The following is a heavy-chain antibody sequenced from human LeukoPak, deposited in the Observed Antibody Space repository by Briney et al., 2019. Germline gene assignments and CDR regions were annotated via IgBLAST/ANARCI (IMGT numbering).Heavy chain of an antibody. V-gene: IGHV4-61*02. CDR3: ARDRISLDYYYYYMDV. CDR1: GGSISSGSYY. D-gene: IGHD2-21*01. J-gene: IGHJ6*03. CDR2: IYTSGST. Sequence: PSETLSLTCTVSGGSISSGSYYWRWIRQPAGKGLEWIGRIYTSGSTNYNPSLKSRVTISVDTSKNQFSLKLSSVTAADTAVYYCARDRISLDYYYYYMDVWGKGTTVTVSS.